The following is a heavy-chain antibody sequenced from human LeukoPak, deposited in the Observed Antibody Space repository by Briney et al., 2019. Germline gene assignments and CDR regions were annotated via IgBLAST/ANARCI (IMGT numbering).Heavy chain of an antibody. Sequence: GGSLRLSCAASGFTFSSYEMNWVRQAPGKGLYWVSYISSSGSTIYYADSVKGRFTISRDNAKNSLYLQMNSLRAEDTAVYYCAGSLRRYYYDSSGYYGNFDYWGQGTLVTVSS. D-gene: IGHD3-22*01. J-gene: IGHJ4*02. CDR2: ISSSGSTI. V-gene: IGHV3-48*03. CDR3: AGSLRRYYYDSSGYYGNFDY. CDR1: GFTFSSYE.